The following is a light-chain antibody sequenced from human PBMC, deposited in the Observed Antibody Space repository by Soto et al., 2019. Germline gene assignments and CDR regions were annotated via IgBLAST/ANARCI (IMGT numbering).Light chain of an antibody. Sequence: DIQMTQSPSSLAASVGRSGTSTCQASQDIRNYVNWYQQKAGKAAKILISDASNLKTGVTSRFSGGESGTHFTLANACLQPGDKATYFRETVDRLPHVVGPGTRLEIK. CDR3: ETVDRLPHV. CDR2: DAS. CDR1: QDIRNY. J-gene: IGKJ5*01. V-gene: IGKV1-33*01.